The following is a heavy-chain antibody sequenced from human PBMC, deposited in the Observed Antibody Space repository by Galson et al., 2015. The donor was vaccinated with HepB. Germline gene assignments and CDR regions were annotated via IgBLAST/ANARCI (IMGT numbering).Heavy chain of an antibody. CDR3: ARWRWRMGNFAFDL. J-gene: IGHJ3*01. CDR2: IKQDESEK. V-gene: IGHV3-7*01. CDR1: GFTFRTYW. D-gene: IGHD1-7*01. Sequence: SLRLSCAASGFTFRTYWMSWVRQAPGKGLEWVANIKQDESEKDFVDSVKGQFTISRDNGNNSQFLQMNSLRVEDTAVYYCARWRWRMGNFAFDLWGQGTMVTVSS.